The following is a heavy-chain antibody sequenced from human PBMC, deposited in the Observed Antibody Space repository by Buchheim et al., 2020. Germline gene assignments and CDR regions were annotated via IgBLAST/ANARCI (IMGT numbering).Heavy chain of an antibody. V-gene: IGHV5-51*03. CDR2: IYPDDSDT. J-gene: IGHJ5*02. CDR1: GYGFTKYW. CDR3: VRQQGSINNWFDP. D-gene: IGHD3-10*01. Sequence: EVQLVQSGAEVKKAGEFLKISCKGSGYGFTKYWIGWVRQMPGKGLEWMGIIYPDDSDTKYSPSFEGQVTISADKSINTAFLHWSSLKASDTAMYYCVRQQGSINNWFDPWGQGTL.